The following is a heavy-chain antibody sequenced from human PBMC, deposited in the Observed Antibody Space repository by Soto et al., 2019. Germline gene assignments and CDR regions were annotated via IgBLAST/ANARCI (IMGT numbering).Heavy chain of an antibody. D-gene: IGHD2-15*01. J-gene: IGHJ3*02. V-gene: IGHV3-7*01. Sequence: GGSLRLSCAASGFTFSSYWMSWVRQAPGKGLEWVANIKQDGSEKYYVDSVKGRFTISRDNAKNSLYLQMNSLRAEDTAVYYCWVASIWAYCSGGSCYSSAFDIWGQGTMVTVSS. CDR1: GFTFSSYW. CDR3: WVASIWAYCSGGSCYSSAFDI. CDR2: IKQDGSEK.